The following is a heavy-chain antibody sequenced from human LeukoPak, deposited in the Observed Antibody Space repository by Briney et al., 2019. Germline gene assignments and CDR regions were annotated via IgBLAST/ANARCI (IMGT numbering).Heavy chain of an antibody. D-gene: IGHD4-17*01. V-gene: IGHV3-48*01. CDR3: VSGGDYHVRLCTY. CDR2: ISSSSSTM. CDR1: GFTFSSYS. J-gene: IGHJ4*01. Sequence: GGSLRLSCAASGFTFSSYSMNWVRQAPGKGLEWVSYISSSSSTMYYADSVKGRFTISRDNSKNTLYLQMNSLTAEDTAIYYCVSGGDYHVRLCTYWGQGTLVTVSS.